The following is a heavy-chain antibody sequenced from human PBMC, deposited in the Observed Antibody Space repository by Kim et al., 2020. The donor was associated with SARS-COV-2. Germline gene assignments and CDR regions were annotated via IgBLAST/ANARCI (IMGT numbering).Heavy chain of an antibody. CDR2: ISWNSVIV. V-gene: IGHV3-9*01. Sequence: GGSLRLSCAASGFIFGDHAMHWVRQAPGKGLEWVSGISWNSVIVGYADSVKGRFTISRDNAKNSLYLQMNSLRAEDTALYYCAKDRGYSNSWSTYFDYWGREALVTVSS. J-gene: IGHJ4*02. CDR3: AKDRGYSNSWSTYFDY. D-gene: IGHD6-13*01. CDR1: GFIFGDHA.